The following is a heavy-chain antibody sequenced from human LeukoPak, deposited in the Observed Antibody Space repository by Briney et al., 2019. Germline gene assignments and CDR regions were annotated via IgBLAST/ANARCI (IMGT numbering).Heavy chain of an antibody. CDR3: ARQIRYTYDPNWFHP. CDR2: IYYSGNT. D-gene: IGHD5-12*01. CDR1: GDSIAATSYY. J-gene: IGHJ5*02. V-gene: IGHV4-39*01. Sequence: SETLSLTCSVSGDSIAATSYYWAWIRQPPGKGLEWIGSIYYSGNTNYDPSLQSRVTMSADTSKNQFSLSLSSVTAADTAVYYCARQIRYTYDPNWFHPWGQGILVTVSS.